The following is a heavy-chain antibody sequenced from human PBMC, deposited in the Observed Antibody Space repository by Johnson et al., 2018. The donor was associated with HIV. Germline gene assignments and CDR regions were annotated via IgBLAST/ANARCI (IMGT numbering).Heavy chain of an antibody. CDR1: GFTFDDYA. Sequence: VQLVESGGGVVRPGGSLRLSCAASGFTFDDYAMSWVRQAPGKGLVWVSRINSDGSSASYADSVKGRFTISREHAQNTPYLQMNSLRAEDTAVYYCARDQLSYYGSGSYRAWCAFDIWGQGTMVTVSS. D-gene: IGHD3-10*01. CDR2: INSDGSSA. CDR3: ARDQLSYYGSGSYRAWCAFDI. J-gene: IGHJ3*02. V-gene: IGHV3-74*01.